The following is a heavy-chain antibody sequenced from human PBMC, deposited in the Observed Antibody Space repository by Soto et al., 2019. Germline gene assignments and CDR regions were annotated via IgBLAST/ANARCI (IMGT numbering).Heavy chain of an antibody. CDR3: ARDRIGRDGYRNFDY. CDR2: IYYSGST. D-gene: IGHD5-12*01. CDR1: GGSISSYY. V-gene: IGHV4-59*01. Sequence: SETLSLTCTVSGGSISSYYWSWIRQPPGKGLEWIGYIYYSGSTNYNPSLKSRVTISVDTSKNQFSLKLSSVTAADTAGYYCARDRIGRDGYRNFDYWGQGTPVTVSS. J-gene: IGHJ4*02.